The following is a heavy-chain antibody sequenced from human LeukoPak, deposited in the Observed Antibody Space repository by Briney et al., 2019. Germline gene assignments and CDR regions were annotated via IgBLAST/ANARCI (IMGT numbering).Heavy chain of an antibody. Sequence: SETLSLTCTVSGGSVSSGSYCWSWIRQPPGKRLEWIGYIYYSGSTNYNPSLKSRVTISVDTSKNQFSLKLSSVTAADTAVYYCARDIYDILTGSIYGMDVWGKGTTVTVSS. CDR3: ARDIYDILTGSIYGMDV. D-gene: IGHD3-9*01. CDR1: GGSVSSGSYC. J-gene: IGHJ6*04. CDR2: IYYSGST. V-gene: IGHV4-61*01.